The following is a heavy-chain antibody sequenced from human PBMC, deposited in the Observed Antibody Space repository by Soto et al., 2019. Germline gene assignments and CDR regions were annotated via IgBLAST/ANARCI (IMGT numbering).Heavy chain of an antibody. CDR1: GGSISSYY. V-gene: IGHV4-59*01. CDR3: AREGYSYGYDY. Sequence: SETLSLTCTVSGGSISSYYWSWIWQPPGKGLEWIGYIYYSGSTNYNPSLKSRVTISVDTSKNQFSLKLSSVTAADTAVYYCAREGYSYGYDYWGQGTLVTVSS. D-gene: IGHD5-18*01. CDR2: IYYSGST. J-gene: IGHJ4*02.